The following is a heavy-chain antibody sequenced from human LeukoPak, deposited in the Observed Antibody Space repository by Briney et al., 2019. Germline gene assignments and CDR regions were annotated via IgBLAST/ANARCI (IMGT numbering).Heavy chain of an antibody. V-gene: IGHV3-23*01. CDR3: ARRGVVIRVFLVGFHKEAYYFDS. J-gene: IGHJ4*02. CDR1: GITLSNYG. D-gene: IGHD3-10*01. Sequence: GGSLRLSCAVSGITLSNYGMSWVRQAPGKGLEWVAGISDSGGRTNYADSVKGRFTISRDNPKNTLYLQMNSLRAEDTAVYFCARRGVVIRVFLVGFHKEAYYFDSWGQGALVTVSS. CDR2: ISDSGGRT.